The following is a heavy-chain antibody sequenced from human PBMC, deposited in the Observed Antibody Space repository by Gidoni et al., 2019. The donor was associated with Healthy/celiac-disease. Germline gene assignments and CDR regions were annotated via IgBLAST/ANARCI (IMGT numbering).Heavy chain of an antibody. V-gene: IGHV3-21*05. CDR2: ISSSSSYI. D-gene: IGHD3-22*01. CDR1: GFTFSRYS. Sequence: ELQLVESGGGLVKPGWYLRLSCADSGFTFSRYSMNWVLQAPGKGLEWVSYISSSSSYIYYADSVKGRFTISRDNAKNSLYLQMNSLRAEDTAVYYCARDDYYDSSGYSLIDYWGQGTLVTVSS. CDR3: ARDDYYDSSGYSLIDY. J-gene: IGHJ4*02.